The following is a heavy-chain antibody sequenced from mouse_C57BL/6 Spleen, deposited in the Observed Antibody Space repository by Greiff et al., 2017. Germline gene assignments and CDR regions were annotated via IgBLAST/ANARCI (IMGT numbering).Heavy chain of an antibody. Sequence: QVQLQQPGAELVRPGSSVKLSCKASGYTFTSYWMHWVKQRPIQGLEWIGNIDPSDSETHYNQKFKDKATLTVDKSSSTAYMQLSSLTSEDSAVYDCARYSSGYGLYAMDYWGQGTSVTVSS. CDR2: IDPSDSET. D-gene: IGHD3-2*02. CDR1: GYTFTSYW. J-gene: IGHJ4*01. CDR3: ARYSSGYGLYAMDY. V-gene: IGHV1-52*01.